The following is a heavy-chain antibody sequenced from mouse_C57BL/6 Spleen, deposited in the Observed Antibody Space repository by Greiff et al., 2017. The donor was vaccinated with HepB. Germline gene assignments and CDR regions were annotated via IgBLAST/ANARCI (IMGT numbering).Heavy chain of an antibody. Sequence: VKLQQPGAELVKPGASVKLSCKASGYTFTSYWMHWVKQRPGQGLEWIGMIHPNSGSTNYNEKFKSKATLTVDKSSSTAYMQLSSLTSEDSAVYYCARLTGAYYFDYWGQGTTLTVSS. D-gene: IGHD4-1*01. CDR1: GYTFTSYW. CDR3: ARLTGAYYFDY. J-gene: IGHJ2*01. V-gene: IGHV1-64*01. CDR2: IHPNSGST.